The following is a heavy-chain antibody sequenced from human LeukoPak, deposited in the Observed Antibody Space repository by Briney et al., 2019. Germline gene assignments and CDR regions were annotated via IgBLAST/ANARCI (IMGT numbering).Heavy chain of an antibody. J-gene: IGHJ4*02. Sequence: GRSLRLSCAASGFTFSSYGMNWVRQAPGKGLEWVAVIWYDGIKKYYADSVKGRFTISRDNSKNTVYLQMNSLRAEDTAVYYCAKDRGGVPPFDYWGQGTLVTVSS. D-gene: IGHD3-10*01. CDR1: GFTFSSYG. CDR2: IWYDGIKK. CDR3: AKDRGGVPPFDY. V-gene: IGHV3-33*06.